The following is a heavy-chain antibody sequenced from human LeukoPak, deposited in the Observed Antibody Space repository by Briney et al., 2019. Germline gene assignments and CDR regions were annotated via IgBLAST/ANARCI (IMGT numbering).Heavy chain of an antibody. CDR3: ARDSERKRYYYDSGGYSRVIDY. D-gene: IGHD3-22*01. Sequence: SETLSLTCTVSGGSISSGGYYWRWIRQHPGKGLEWIGYIYYSGSTYYNPSLKSRVTISVDTSKNQFSLKLSSVTAADTAVYYCARDSERKRYYYDSGGYSRVIDYWGQGTLVTVSS. CDR2: IYYSGST. J-gene: IGHJ4*02. CDR1: GGSISSGGYY. V-gene: IGHV4-31*03.